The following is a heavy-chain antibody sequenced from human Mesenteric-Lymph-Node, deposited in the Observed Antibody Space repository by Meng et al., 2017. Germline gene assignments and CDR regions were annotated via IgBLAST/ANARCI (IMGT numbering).Heavy chain of an antibody. J-gene: IGHJ4*02. D-gene: IGHD2-2*01. CDR2: IWYDGSNK. Sequence: GESLKISCAASGFTFSSYGMHWVRQAPGKGLEWVAVIWYDGSNKYYADSVKGRFTISRDNSKNTLYLQMNSLRDDDTAVYYCARGRPPAQYYFDYWGQGTLVTVSS. V-gene: IGHV3-33*01. CDR1: GFTFSSYG. CDR3: ARGRPPAQYYFDY.